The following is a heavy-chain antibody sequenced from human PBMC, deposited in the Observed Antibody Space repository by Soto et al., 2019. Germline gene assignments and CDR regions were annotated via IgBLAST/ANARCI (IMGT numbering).Heavy chain of an antibody. CDR1: GFTFSSYG. CDR2: ISYDGSNK. J-gene: IGHJ6*02. Sequence: QVQLVESGGGVVQPGRSLRLSCAASGFTFSSYGMHWVRQAPGKGLEWVAVISYDGSNKYYADSVKGRFTISRDNSKNTLYLQMNSLRAEDTAVYYCAKDRYRITMVRGVIMGQYYYYYGMDVWGQGTTVTVSS. V-gene: IGHV3-30*18. D-gene: IGHD3-10*01. CDR3: AKDRYRITMVRGVIMGQYYYYYGMDV.